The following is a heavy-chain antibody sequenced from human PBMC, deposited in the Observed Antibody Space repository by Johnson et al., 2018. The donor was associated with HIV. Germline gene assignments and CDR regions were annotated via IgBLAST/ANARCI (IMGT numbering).Heavy chain of an antibody. CDR1: GFTFSSYG. J-gene: IGHJ3*02. CDR2: ISYDGSNK. V-gene: IGHV3-30*19. Sequence: MQLVESGGGVVQPGRSLRLSCAASGFTFSSYGMHWVRQAPGKGLEWVAVISYDGSNKYYADSVKGRFTISRDNAKNTLYLQMNSLRAEDTAVYYCARDGAADNAFDIWGQGTMVTVSS. D-gene: IGHD3-16*01. CDR3: ARDGAADNAFDI.